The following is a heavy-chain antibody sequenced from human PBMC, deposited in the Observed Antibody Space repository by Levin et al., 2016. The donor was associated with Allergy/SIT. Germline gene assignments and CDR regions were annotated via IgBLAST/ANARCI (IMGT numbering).Heavy chain of an antibody. CDR1: GFTFSRYW. V-gene: IGHV3-7*03. CDR3: ARDSTLTPGGNDY. Sequence: GESLKISCAASGFTFSRYWMTWVRQAPGKRLEWVVNINQDGSEKYFVDSVKGRFTISRDNAKNSLYLQMNSLRAEDTAVYYCARDSTLTPGGNDYWGQGTLVTVSS. J-gene: IGHJ4*02. CDR2: INQDGSEK. D-gene: IGHD5-24*01.